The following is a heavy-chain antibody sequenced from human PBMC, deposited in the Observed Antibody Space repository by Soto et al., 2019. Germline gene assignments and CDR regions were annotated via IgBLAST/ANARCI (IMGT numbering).Heavy chain of an antibody. Sequence: QVQLVQSGAEVKKPGASVKVSCKASGYTFTGYYMHWVRQAPGQGLEWTGWINPNSGGTNYAQKFQGRVTMTRDTSISTAYMELSRLRSDDTAVYYCARVYGSGSSRPNLRYWGQGTLVTVSS. V-gene: IGHV1-2*02. CDR3: ARVYGSGSSRPNLRY. CDR1: GYTFTGYY. J-gene: IGHJ4*02. D-gene: IGHD3-10*01. CDR2: INPNSGGT.